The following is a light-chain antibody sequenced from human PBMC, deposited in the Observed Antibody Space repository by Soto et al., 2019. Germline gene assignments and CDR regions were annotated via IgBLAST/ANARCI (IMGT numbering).Light chain of an antibody. V-gene: IGKV3-20*01. CDR3: QQYESWPPLFT. Sequence: EIGLTRSPGALSLSQGERATLSCRASQSVSSSYLAWYQQKPGQAPRLLIYGASSRATGIPDRFSGSGSGTEFTLSISNLQSEDAAVYYCQQYESWPPLFTFGQGTKVDIK. CDR1: QSVSSSY. CDR2: GAS. J-gene: IGKJ2*01.